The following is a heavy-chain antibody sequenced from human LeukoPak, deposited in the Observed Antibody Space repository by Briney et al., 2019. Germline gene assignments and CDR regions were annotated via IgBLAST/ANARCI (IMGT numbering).Heavy chain of an antibody. Sequence: SETLSLTCAVYGGSFIGYYWTWIRQSPGKGLEWIGEINPSGSTYYNPSLKSRLTISRDTSKNQFSLRLSSVTAADTAVYYCARGRQEISMVLVVKTGVSYYLDVWGKGTTVTVS. CDR1: GGSFIGYY. J-gene: IGHJ6*03. V-gene: IGHV4-34*01. CDR2: INPSGST. CDR3: ARGRQEISMVLVVKTGVSYYLDV. D-gene: IGHD3-22*01.